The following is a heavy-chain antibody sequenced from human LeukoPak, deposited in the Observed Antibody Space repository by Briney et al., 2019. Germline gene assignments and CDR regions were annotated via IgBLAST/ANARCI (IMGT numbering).Heavy chain of an antibody. CDR2: INHSGST. CDR3: ARHLRSGAVDY. D-gene: IGHD4-17*01. Sequence: SETLSLTCTVSGGSISSSSYYWGWIRQPPGKGLEWIGEINHSGSTNYTPSLKSRVTISVDTSKNQFSLKLSSVTASDTAVYYCARHLRSGAVDYWGQGTLVTVS. V-gene: IGHV4-39*01. J-gene: IGHJ4*02. CDR1: GGSISSSSYY.